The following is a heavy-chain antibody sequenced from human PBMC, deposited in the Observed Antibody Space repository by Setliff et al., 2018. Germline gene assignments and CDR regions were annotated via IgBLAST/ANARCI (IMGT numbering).Heavy chain of an antibody. CDR3: VGEGVDSRSSTDYRYYMDV. V-gene: IGHV1-69*05. D-gene: IGHD3-22*01. Sequence: SVKVSCKASGATFSSYGISWVRQAPGQGLEWMGGTIPMFGTTEYAQKFQGRLTIITDESTNTAFMQLSSLRSDDAAVYYCVGEGVDSRSSTDYRYYMDVWGKGTTVTVSS. CDR2: TIPMFGTT. CDR1: GATFSSYG. J-gene: IGHJ6*03.